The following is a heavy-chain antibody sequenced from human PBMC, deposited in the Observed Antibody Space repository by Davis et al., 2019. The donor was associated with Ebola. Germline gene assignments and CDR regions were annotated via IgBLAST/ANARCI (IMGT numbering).Heavy chain of an antibody. J-gene: IGHJ6*02. V-gene: IGHV4-34*01. CDR3: ARDLGRYSSSWYADGMDV. Sequence: PSETLSLTCAVYGGSFSGYYWSWIRQPPGKGLEWIGEINHSGSTNYNPSLKSRVTISVDTSKNQFSLKLSSVTAADTAVYYCARDLGRYSSSWYADGMDVWGQGTTVTVSS. D-gene: IGHD6-13*01. CDR2: INHSGST. CDR1: GGSFSGYY.